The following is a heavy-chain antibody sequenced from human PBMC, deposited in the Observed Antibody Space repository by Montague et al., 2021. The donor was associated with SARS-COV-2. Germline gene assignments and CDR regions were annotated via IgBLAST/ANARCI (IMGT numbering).Heavy chain of an antibody. CDR1: GGSITNNIDY. CDR3: ARLKRYFDSSGSPSAFDF. Sequence: SETLSLTCTVSGGSITNNIDYWAWIRQPPGKGLEWIRSIYYTGNTYYNPSLKSRATISVVTSKNHFTLKLSSVTAAETAVYYCARLKRYFDSSGSPSAFDFWGQGTKVTVSS. V-gene: IGHV4-39*02. D-gene: IGHD3-22*01. CDR2: IYYTGNT. J-gene: IGHJ3*01.